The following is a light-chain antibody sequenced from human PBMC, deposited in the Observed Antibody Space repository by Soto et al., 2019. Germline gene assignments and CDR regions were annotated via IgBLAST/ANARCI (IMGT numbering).Light chain of an antibody. V-gene: IGKV3-20*01. J-gene: IGKJ1*01. CDR3: QQYGSSPT. CDR1: QSVADN. Sequence: EIVLTQSPGTPSLSPGERATLSCRSSQSVADNLAWFQQQPGQGPRLLIYGASTRATGIPARFSGSGSGTDSTLTISRLEPEDFAVYSCQQYGSSPTFGQGTKLDI. CDR2: GAS.